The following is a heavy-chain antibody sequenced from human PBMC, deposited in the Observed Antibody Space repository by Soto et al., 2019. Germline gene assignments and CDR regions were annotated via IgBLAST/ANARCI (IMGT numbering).Heavy chain of an antibody. CDR2: ISGSGGST. V-gene: IGHV3-23*01. CDR1: GFTFSSYA. J-gene: IGHJ4*02. D-gene: IGHD3-9*01. Sequence: GGSLRLSCAASGFTFSSYAMSWVRQAPGKGLEWVSAISGSGGSTYYADSVKGRFTISRDNSKNTLYLQMNSLRAEDTAVYYCAPLRDILTGYPDYWGQAPLVTVSS. CDR3: APLRDILTGYPDY.